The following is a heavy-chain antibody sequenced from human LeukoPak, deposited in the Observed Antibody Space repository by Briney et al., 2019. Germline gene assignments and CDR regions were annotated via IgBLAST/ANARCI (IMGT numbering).Heavy chain of an antibody. D-gene: IGHD6-13*01. CDR2: INPNSGGT. J-gene: IGHJ5*02. CDR1: GYTFTGYY. Sequence: ASVKVSCKASGYTFTGYYMHWVRQAPGQGLEWMGRINPNSGGTNYAQKFQGRVTMTRDTSISTAYMELSRLRSEDTALYYCATDSIGIAAAGALGWFDPWGQGTLVTVSS. V-gene: IGHV1-2*06. CDR3: ATDSIGIAAAGALGWFDP.